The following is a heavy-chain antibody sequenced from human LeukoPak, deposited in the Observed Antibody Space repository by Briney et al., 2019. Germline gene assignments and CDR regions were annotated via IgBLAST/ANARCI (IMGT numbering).Heavy chain of an antibody. CDR2: IYHSGST. CDR3: ARESPYYYDSSGYYKGVFDY. D-gene: IGHD3-22*01. J-gene: IGHJ4*02. Sequence: SETLSLTCTVSGYSISSGYYWGWIRQPPGKGLEWIGSIYHSGSTYYNPSLKSRVTISVDTSKNQFSLKLSSVTAADTAVYYCARESPYYYDSSGYYKGVFDYWGQGTLVTVSS. CDR1: GYSISSGYY. V-gene: IGHV4-38-2*02.